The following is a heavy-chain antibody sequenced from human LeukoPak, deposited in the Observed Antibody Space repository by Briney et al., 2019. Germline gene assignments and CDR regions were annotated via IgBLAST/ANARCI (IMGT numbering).Heavy chain of an antibody. V-gene: IGHV3-21*01. CDR2: ISSSSSYI. J-gene: IGHJ4*02. Sequence: PGGSLRLSCAASGFTFSSYAMSWVRQAPGKGLEWVSSISSSSSYIYYADSVKGRFTISRDNAKNSLYLQMNSLRAEDTAVYYCAGDGQYCSGGSCYSTFDYWGQGTLVTVSS. D-gene: IGHD2-15*01. CDR3: AGDGQYCSGGSCYSTFDY. CDR1: GFTFSSYA.